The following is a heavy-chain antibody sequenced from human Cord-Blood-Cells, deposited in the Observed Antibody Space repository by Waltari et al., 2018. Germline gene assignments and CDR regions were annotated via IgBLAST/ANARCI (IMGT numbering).Heavy chain of an antibody. CDR2: INHSGST. Sequence: PLQQWGAGLLKPSETLSLTCAVYGGSFSGYYWSWIRQPPGKGLEWIGEINHSGSTNYNPSLKSRVTISVDTSKNQCSLKLSSVTAADTAVYYCARAPLEDYWGQGTLVTVSS. J-gene: IGHJ4*02. V-gene: IGHV4-34*01. CDR3: ARAPLEDY. CDR1: GGSFSGYY. D-gene: IGHD1-1*01.